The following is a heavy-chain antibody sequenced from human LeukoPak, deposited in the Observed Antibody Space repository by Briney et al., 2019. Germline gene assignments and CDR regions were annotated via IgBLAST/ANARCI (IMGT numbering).Heavy chain of an antibody. CDR2: MNPNSGNT. V-gene: IGHV1-8*02. CDR1: GYTFTSYD. D-gene: IGHD3-16*01. CDR3: AITLLGTAPHYYYYYMDV. Sequence: ASVKVSCKASGYTFTSYDINWVRQATGQGLEWMGWMNPNSGNTSYAQKFQGRVTMTRDMSTSTVYMELSSLRSEDTAVYYCAITLLGTAPHYYYYYMDVWGKGTTVTVSS. J-gene: IGHJ6*03.